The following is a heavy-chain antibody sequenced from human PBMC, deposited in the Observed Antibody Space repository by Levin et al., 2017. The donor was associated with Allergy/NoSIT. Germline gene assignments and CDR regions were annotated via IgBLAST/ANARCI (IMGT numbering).Heavy chain of an antibody. V-gene: IGHV3-23*01. CDR2: ISGSGDNT. CDR3: AKGSSSWCFFGY. J-gene: IGHJ4*02. CDR1: GFTFSSYA. Sequence: PGGSLRLSCAASGFTFSSYAMSWVRQAPGKGLEWVSSISGSGDNTFYSDSVKGRFTISRDNSKNTLYLQVSTLRAEDTAGYYCAKGSSSWCFFGYWGQGTLVTVSS. D-gene: IGHD6-19*01.